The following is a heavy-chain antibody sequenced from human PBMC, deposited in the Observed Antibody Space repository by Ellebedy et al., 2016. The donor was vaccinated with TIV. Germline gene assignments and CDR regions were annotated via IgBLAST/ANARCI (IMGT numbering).Heavy chain of an antibody. D-gene: IGHD3-10*01. V-gene: IGHV3-30*18. CDR2: ISHDGSDT. J-gene: IGHJ4*02. Sequence: PGGSLRLSCAASGFLFNFYGMHWVRQAPGKALEWVAVISHDGSDTYYADSVKGRFTISRDNSKNTLYLQMNSRRAEDTAVYYCAKEIHPNYYGSGSSCFDYWGQGTLVTVSS. CDR1: GFLFNFYG. CDR3: AKEIHPNYYGSGSSCFDY.